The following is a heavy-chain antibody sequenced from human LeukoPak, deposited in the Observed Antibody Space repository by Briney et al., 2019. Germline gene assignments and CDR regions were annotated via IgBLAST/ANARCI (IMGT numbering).Heavy chain of an antibody. J-gene: IGHJ4*02. CDR3: AREGYYGSGSPPSLYFDY. D-gene: IGHD3-10*01. V-gene: IGHV3-23*01. CDR2: ISASGGST. Sequence: GGSLRLSCAASGFTFSSSAMSWVRQVPGKGLEWVSGISASGGSTSYADSVRGRFTISRDNSRSTLYLQMNSLRPEDTAIYYCAREGYYGSGSPPSLYFDYWGQGTLVTVSS. CDR1: GFTFSSSA.